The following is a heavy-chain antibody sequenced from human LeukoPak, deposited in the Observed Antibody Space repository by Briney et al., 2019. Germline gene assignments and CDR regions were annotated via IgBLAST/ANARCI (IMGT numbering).Heavy chain of an antibody. J-gene: IGHJ4*02. V-gene: IGHV3-48*04. CDR1: GFPFSTYT. CDR2: ISSSSSTI. Sequence: PGGSLRLSCAASGFPFSTYTMNWVRQAPGKGLEWVSYISSSSSTIYYADSVKGRFTISRDNAKNSLYLQINSLRAEDTAVYYCAREVGASEFDYWGQGTLVTVSS. D-gene: IGHD1-26*01. CDR3: AREVGASEFDY.